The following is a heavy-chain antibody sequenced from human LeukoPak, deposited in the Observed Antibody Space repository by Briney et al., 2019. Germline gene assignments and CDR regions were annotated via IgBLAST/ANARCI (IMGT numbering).Heavy chain of an antibody. CDR3: AVGVGGDDWKYYFDY. J-gene: IGHJ4*02. V-gene: IGHV4-61*08. CDR1: GGSISSGGYY. Sequence: SETLSLTCTVSGGSISSGGYYWSWIRQPPGKGLEWIAYIYYSGSANYNPSLKSRVTISVDTSKNQFSLNLSSVTDADTAVYYCAVGVGGDDWKYYFDYWGQGTLVTVSS. D-gene: IGHD1-1*01. CDR2: IYYSGSA.